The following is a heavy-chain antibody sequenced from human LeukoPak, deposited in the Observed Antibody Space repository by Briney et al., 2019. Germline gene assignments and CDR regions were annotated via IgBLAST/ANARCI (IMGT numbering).Heavy chain of an antibody. CDR1: GFTFSSSS. V-gene: IGHV3-48*04. CDR2: ITSSSSTI. CDR3: ARASEWELLDY. J-gene: IGHJ4*02. D-gene: IGHD1-26*01. Sequence: GGSLRLSCAASGFTFSSSSVNWVRQAPGKGLEWVSYITSSSSTIYYADSVKGRFTISRDNAKNTLYLQMNSLRAEDTAVYYCARASEWELLDYWGQGTLVTVSS.